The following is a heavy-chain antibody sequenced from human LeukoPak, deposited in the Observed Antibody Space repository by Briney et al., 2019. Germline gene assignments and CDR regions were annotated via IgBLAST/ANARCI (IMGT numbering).Heavy chain of an antibody. CDR1: GGTFSSYA. CDR3: AREVTTFVGFDY. D-gene: IGHD3-16*01. J-gene: IGHJ4*02. CDR2: IIPIFGTA. V-gene: IGHV1-69*05. Sequence: SVKVSCXASGGTFSSYAISWVRQAPGQGLEWMGRIIPIFGTANYAQKFQGRVTITTDESTSTAYMELSSLRSEDTAVYYCAREVTTFVGFDYWGQGTLVTVSS.